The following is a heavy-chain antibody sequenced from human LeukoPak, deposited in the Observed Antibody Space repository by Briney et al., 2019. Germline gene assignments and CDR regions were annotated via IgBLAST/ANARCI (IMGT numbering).Heavy chain of an antibody. D-gene: IGHD4-17*01. CDR1: GFTFSIYS. Sequence: PGVSLSLSRAASGFTFSIYSMQWVPPAPGKGLEWVSSISSSSSYLYHAASVKGRFTISRDNAKNSLYLQMTSLRAEDTAVYYCARGSGGDYLPTAFDIWGQGTMVTVSS. CDR3: ARGSGGDYLPTAFDI. J-gene: IGHJ3*02. V-gene: IGHV3-21*01. CDR2: ISSSSSYL.